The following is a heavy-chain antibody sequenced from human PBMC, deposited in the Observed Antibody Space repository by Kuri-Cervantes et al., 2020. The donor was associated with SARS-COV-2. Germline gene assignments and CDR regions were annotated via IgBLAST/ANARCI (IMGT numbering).Heavy chain of an antibody. Sequence: SETLSLTCTVSGGSISSYYWSWIRQPPGKGLEWIGSIYYSGSTYYNPSLESRVTISVDTSKNQFSLKLSSVTAADTAVYYCAALAAAGSVDYWGQGTLVTVSS. D-gene: IGHD6-13*01. CDR2: IYYSGST. J-gene: IGHJ4*02. CDR1: GGSISSYY. CDR3: AALAAAGSVDY. V-gene: IGHV4-59*05.